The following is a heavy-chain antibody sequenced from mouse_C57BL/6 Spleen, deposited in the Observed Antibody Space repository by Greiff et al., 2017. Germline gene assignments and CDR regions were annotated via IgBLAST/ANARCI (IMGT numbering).Heavy chain of an antibody. V-gene: IGHV1-53*01. Sequence: QVQLQQPGTELVKPGASVKLSCKASGYTFTSYWMHWVKQRPGQGLEWIGNINPSNGGTNYNEKFKSKATLTVDKSSSTAYMQLSSLPSEDSAVYYCARGHYYGSSYVLFAYWGQGTLVTVSA. CDR2: INPSNGGT. D-gene: IGHD1-1*01. CDR3: ARGHYYGSSYVLFAY. J-gene: IGHJ3*01. CDR1: GYTFTSYW.